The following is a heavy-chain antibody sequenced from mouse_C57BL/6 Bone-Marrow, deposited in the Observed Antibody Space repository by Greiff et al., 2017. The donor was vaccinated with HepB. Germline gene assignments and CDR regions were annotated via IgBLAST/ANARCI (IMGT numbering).Heavy chain of an antibody. V-gene: IGHV5-16*01. D-gene: IGHD2-3*01. CDR2: INYDGSST. J-gene: IGHJ1*03. CDR1: GFTFSDYY. CDR3: ARDRYGYYSYWYFDV. Sequence: VQLKESEGGLVQPGSSMKLSCTASGFTFSDYYMAWVRQVPEKGLEWVANINYDGSSTYYLDSLKSRFIISRDNAKNILYLQMSSLKSEDTATYYCARDRYGYYSYWYFDVWGTGTTVTVSS.